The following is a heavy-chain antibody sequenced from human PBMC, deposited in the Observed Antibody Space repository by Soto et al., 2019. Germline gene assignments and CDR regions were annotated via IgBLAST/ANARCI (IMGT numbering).Heavy chain of an antibody. Sequence: SETLSLTCTVSGGSISSSSYYWGWIRQPPGKGLEWIGYIYYSGSTNYNPSLKSRVTISVDTSKNQFSLKLSSVTAADTAVYYCARDPYDYDILTGLPWGQGTLVTVSS. J-gene: IGHJ5*02. CDR1: GGSISSSSYY. D-gene: IGHD3-9*01. CDR2: IYYSGST. CDR3: ARDPYDYDILTGLP. V-gene: IGHV4-61*01.